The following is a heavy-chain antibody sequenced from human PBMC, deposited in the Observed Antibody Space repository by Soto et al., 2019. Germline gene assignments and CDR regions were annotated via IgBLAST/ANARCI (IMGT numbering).Heavy chain of an antibody. CDR2: IIPIFGTA. V-gene: IGHV1-69*06. CDR1: GGTFSSYA. D-gene: IGHD3-16*02. CDR3: ARDQARRIDDYFWGSYRYTEYYFDY. J-gene: IGHJ4*02. Sequence: GASVKVSCKASGGTFSSYAISWVRQAPGQGLEWMGGIIPIFGTANYAQKFQGRVTITADKSTSTAYMELSSLRSEDTAVYYCARDQARRIDDYFWGSYRYTEYYFDYWGQGTLVTVSS.